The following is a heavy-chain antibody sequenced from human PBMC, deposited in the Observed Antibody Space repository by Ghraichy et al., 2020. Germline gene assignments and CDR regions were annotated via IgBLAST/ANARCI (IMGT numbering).Heavy chain of an antibody. V-gene: IGHV3-23*01. CDR3: AKGYSSMVRGVSYYYYYGMDV. Sequence: GGSLRLSCAASGFTFSSYAMSWVRQAPGKGLEWVSAISGSGGSTYYADSVKGRFTISRDNSKNTLYLQMNSLRAEDTAIYYCAKGYSSMVRGVSYYYYYGMDVWGQGTTVTVSS. J-gene: IGHJ6*02. CDR2: ISGSGGST. CDR1: GFTFSSYA. D-gene: IGHD3-10*01.